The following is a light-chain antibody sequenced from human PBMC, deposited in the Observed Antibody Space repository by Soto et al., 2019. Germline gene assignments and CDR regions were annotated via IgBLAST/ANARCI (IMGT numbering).Light chain of an antibody. V-gene: IGKV1-13*02. CDR3: QQLNSYTLT. J-gene: IGKJ4*01. CDR1: QGISSA. Sequence: IHMTQSPSSLSASVGYEFTITCRASQGISSALAWYQKKPGKAPKLLIYDASSLESGVPSRLRGSGYGTELTITISSMKNEDFETYSCQQLNSYTLTFGGGTKVDIK. CDR2: DAS.